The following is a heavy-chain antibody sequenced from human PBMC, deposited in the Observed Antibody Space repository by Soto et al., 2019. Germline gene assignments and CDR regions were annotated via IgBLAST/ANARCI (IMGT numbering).Heavy chain of an antibody. CDR3: ATLSGSYNWNYWDFDY. Sequence: GASVKVSCKASGYTFTGYYMHWVRQAPGQGLEWMGWINPNSGGTNYAQKFQGRVTMTRNTSTDTAYMELSSLRSEDTAVYYCATLSGSYNWNYWDFDYWGQGTLVTVSS. D-gene: IGHD1-7*01. V-gene: IGHV1-2*02. J-gene: IGHJ4*02. CDR1: GYTFTGYY. CDR2: INPNSGGT.